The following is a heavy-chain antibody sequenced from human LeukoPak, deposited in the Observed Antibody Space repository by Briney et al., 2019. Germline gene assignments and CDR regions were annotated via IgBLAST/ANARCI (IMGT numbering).Heavy chain of an antibody. D-gene: IGHD5-12*01. V-gene: IGHV1-69*04. J-gene: IGHJ4*02. CDR3: ARDEGDGYNLYYFDY. CDR1: GGTFSSYA. Sequence: SVRVSCKASGGTFSSYAIGWVRQAPGQGLEWMGRIIPILGIANYAQKFQGRVTITADKSTSTAYMELSSLRSEDTAVYYCARDEGDGYNLYYFDYWGQGTLVTVSS. CDR2: IIPILGIA.